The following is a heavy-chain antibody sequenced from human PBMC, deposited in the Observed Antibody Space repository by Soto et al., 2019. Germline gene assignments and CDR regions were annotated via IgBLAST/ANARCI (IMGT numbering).Heavy chain of an antibody. J-gene: IGHJ4*02. CDR1: GFTFRSFW. D-gene: IGHD1-20*01. CDR3: AKDIIPPGPAFDY. Sequence: PGGSLRLSCAASGFTFRSFWMSWVRQAPGKGLEWVANINQDGSEKQYVESVRGRFTISRDNDKNSLYLQMNRLRVEDTAVYYCAKDIIPPGPAFDYWGLGALVTVSS. V-gene: IGHV3-7*01. CDR2: INQDGSEK.